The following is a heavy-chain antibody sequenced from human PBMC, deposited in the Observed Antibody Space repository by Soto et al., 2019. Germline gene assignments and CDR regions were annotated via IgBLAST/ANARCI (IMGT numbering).Heavy chain of an antibody. D-gene: IGHD1-7*01. CDR1: GFTFSSYG. Sequence: QVQLVESGGGVVQPGRSLRLSCAASGFTFSSYGMHWVRQAPGKGLEWVAVISYDGSNKYYADSVKGRFTISRDNSKNTLYVQMNSLRAEDTAVYYCAKDEHKATGTTVGYWGQGTLVTVSS. CDR2: ISYDGSNK. CDR3: AKDEHKATGTTVGY. V-gene: IGHV3-30*18. J-gene: IGHJ4*02.